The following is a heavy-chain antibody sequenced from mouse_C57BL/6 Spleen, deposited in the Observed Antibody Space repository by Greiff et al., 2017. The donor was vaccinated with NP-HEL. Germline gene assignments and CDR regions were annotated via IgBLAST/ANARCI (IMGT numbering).Heavy chain of an antibody. Sequence: VQLQQPGAELVRPGTSVKLSCKASGYTFTSYWMHWVKQRPGQGLEWIGVIDPSDSYTNYNQKFKGKATLTVDTSSSTAYMQLSSLTSEDSAVYYCARRLPFYAMDYWGQGTSVTVSS. J-gene: IGHJ4*01. CDR3: ARRLPFYAMDY. CDR2: IDPSDSYT. CDR1: GYTFTSYW. V-gene: IGHV1-59*01. D-gene: IGHD1-2*01.